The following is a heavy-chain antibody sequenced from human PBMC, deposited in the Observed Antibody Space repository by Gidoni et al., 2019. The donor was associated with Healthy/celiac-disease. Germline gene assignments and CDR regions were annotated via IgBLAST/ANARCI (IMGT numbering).Heavy chain of an antibody. CDR1: GYTFTSSG. Sequence: QVQLVQSGAEVKKPGASVKVSCKASGYTFTSSGISWVRQAPGQGLEWMGWISAYNGNTNYAQKLQGRVTMTTDTSTSTAYMELRSLRSDDTAVYYCARDKGYQLLSVMASRDYYYYYGMDVWGQGTTVTVSS. V-gene: IGHV1-18*01. CDR3: ARDKGYQLLSVMASRDYYYYYGMDV. D-gene: IGHD2-2*01. CDR2: ISAYNGNT. J-gene: IGHJ6*02.